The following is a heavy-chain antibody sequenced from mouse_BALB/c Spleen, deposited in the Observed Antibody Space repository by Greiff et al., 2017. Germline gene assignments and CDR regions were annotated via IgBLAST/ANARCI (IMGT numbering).Heavy chain of an antibody. D-gene: IGHD2-1*01. CDR2: ISYDGSN. CDR1: GYSITSGYY. Sequence: EVKLQESGPGLVKPSQSLSLTCSVTGYSITSGYYWNWIRQFPGNKLEWTGYISYDGSNNYNPSLKNRISITRDTSKNQLFLKLNSVTTEDTATYYCAREDGNYVGFDYWGQGTTLTVSS. CDR3: AREDGNYVGFDY. V-gene: IGHV3-6*02. J-gene: IGHJ2*01.